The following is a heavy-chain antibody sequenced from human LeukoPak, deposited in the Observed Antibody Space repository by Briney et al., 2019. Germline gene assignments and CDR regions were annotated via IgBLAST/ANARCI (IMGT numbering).Heavy chain of an antibody. V-gene: IGHV4-39*07. CDR3: ARQSYCSSTSCFDV. CDR2: IYYSGST. Sequence: SETLSLTCNVSGGPINSNIYYWAWVRQPPGKGLEWIGSIYYSGSTYYNPSLKSRVTISVDTSKNQFSLKLSSVTAADTAVYYCARQSYCSSTSCFDVWGKGTTVTVSS. CDR1: GGPINSNIYY. J-gene: IGHJ6*04. D-gene: IGHD2-2*01.